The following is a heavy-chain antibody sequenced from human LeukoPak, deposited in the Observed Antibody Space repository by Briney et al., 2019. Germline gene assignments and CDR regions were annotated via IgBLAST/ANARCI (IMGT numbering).Heavy chain of an antibody. J-gene: IGHJ4*02. V-gene: IGHV4-59*01. Sequence: SETLSLTCTVSGGSISSYYWSRIPQPPGKGLEWIGYIYYSGSTNYNPSLKSRVTISVDTSKNQFSLKLSSVTAADTAVYYCARGLTTGYSSSWIDFDYWGQGTLVTVSS. CDR3: ARGLTTGYSSSWIDFDY. CDR1: GGSISSYY. D-gene: IGHD6-13*01. CDR2: IYYSGST.